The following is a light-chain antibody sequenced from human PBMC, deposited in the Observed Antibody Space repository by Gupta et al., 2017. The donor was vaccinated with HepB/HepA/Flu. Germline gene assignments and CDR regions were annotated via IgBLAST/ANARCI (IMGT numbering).Light chain of an antibody. V-gene: IGLV2-11*01. CDR3: CSYAGSYTLVV. CDR2: DVS. J-gene: IGLJ2*01. CDR1: SSDVGGYNY. Sequence: QSALNQPRSVSGSPGQSVTISCTGTSSDVGGYNYVSWYQQHPGKAPKLMIYDVSKRPSGVPDRFSGSKSGNTASLTISGLQAEDEADYYCCSYAGSYTLVVFGGGTKLTVL.